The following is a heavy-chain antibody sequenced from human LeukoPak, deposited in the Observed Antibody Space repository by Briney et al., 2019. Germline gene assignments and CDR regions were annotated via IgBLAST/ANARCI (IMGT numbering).Heavy chain of an antibody. Sequence: SETLSLTCTVSGVSISSYYWSWIRQPPGKGLEWIGYISYSGSTNYNPSLKSRVTISVDTSKNQFSLKLSSVTAADTAVYYFARHRSSSWYYFDYWGQGTLVTVSS. V-gene: IGHV4-59*08. D-gene: IGHD6-13*01. CDR3: ARHRSSSWYYFDY. J-gene: IGHJ4*02. CDR1: GVSISSYY. CDR2: ISYSGST.